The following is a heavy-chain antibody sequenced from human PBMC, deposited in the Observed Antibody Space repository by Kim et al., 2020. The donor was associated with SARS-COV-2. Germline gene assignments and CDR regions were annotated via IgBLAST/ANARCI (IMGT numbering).Heavy chain of an antibody. D-gene: IGHD3-22*01. CDR2: IYYSGST. CDR3: ARDSALYYYDSSGYADLDAFDI. J-gene: IGHJ3*02. V-gene: IGHV4-59*01. Sequence: SETLSLTCTVSGGSISSYYWSWIRQPPGKGLEWIGYIYYSGSTNYNPSLKSRVTISVDTSKNQFSLKLSSVTAADTAVYYCARDSALYYYDSSGYADLDAFDIWGQGTMVTVSS. CDR1: GGSISSYY.